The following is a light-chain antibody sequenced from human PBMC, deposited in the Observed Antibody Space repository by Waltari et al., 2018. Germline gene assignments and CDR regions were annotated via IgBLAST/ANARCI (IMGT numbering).Light chain of an antibody. V-gene: IGKV3-11*01. CDR1: QSVSSY. CDR3: LQSSNWYT. Sequence: EIVLTQSPATLSLSPGERATLSCRASQSVSSYLAWYQLKPGQAPRLLIYGASNMAPGIPARFSGSSSGTDFTLTINSLEPEDFAVYYCLQSSNWYTFGQGTKLEIK. J-gene: IGKJ2*01. CDR2: GAS.